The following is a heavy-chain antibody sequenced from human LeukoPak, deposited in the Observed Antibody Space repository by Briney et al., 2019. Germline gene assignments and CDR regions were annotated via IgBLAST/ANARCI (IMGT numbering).Heavy chain of an antibody. D-gene: IGHD6-19*01. V-gene: IGHV3-23*01. J-gene: IGHJ4*02. CDR3: AKARSGWYDFDY. CDR1: GFTFSSYA. CDR2: ISGSGGST. Sequence: GGSLRLSCAASGFTFSSYAMSWVRQAPGRGLEWVSAISGSGGSTYYADSVKGRFTISRGNSKNTLYLQMNSLRAEDTAVYYCAKARSGWYDFDYWGQGTLVTVSS.